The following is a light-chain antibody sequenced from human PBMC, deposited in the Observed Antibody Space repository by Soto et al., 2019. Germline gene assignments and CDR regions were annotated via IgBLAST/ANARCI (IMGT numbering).Light chain of an antibody. Sequence: DIVMTQSPDSLAVSLGERATINCKSSQSVLYSSNNKSYLGWYQQKQGQPPKLLIYWASTRESGVPDRFSASGSGTDFTLTISSLQAEDVAVYYCQQYFSTPFTFGPGTKVDIK. CDR2: WAS. CDR3: QQYFSTPFT. CDR1: QSVLYSSNNKSY. J-gene: IGKJ3*01. V-gene: IGKV4-1*01.